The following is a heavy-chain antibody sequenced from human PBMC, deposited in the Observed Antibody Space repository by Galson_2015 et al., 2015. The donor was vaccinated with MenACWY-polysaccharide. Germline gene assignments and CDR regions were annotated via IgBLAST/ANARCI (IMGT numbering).Heavy chain of an antibody. CDR2: INDGNGRT. CDR1: GYSFTSYA. Sequence: SVKVSCKASGYSFTSYAIHRARQAPGQRLEWMGWINDGNGRTKYSQNFQGRVTITSDTSANTTYMELISLTSEDAAVYYCARYTPGYCSGCSCEYFDYWGQGTLVTVSS. D-gene: IGHD2-15*01. CDR3: ARYTPGYCSGCSCEYFDY. V-gene: IGHV1-3*01. J-gene: IGHJ4*02.